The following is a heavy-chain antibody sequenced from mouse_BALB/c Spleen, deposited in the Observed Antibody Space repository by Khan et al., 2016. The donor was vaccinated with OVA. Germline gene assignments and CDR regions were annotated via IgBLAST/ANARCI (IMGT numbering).Heavy chain of an antibody. J-gene: IGHJ3*01. D-gene: IGHD2-2*01. CDR3: TRHGYVACFTY. CDR2: IDPFSGDT. V-gene: IGHV1S135*01. CDR1: GYSFTSYY. Sequence: LQQSGPELMKPGASVKISCKASGYSFTSYYIHWVMESHGKSLEWIGYIDPFSGDTTYNQKFKGKATLTVDKSSSTAYILLSNLTSEDSAVYYCTRHGYVACFTYWGQGTLVTVSA.